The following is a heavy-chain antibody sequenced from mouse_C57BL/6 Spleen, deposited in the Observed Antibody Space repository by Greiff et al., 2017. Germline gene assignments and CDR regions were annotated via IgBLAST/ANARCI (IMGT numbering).Heavy chain of an antibody. V-gene: IGHV10-1*01. D-gene: IGHD2-2*01. CDR3: VRQGIYYGYDEGFDD. CDR1: GFSFNTYA. Sequence: EVKLVESGGGLVQPKGSLKLSCAASGFSFNTYAMNWVRQAPGKGLEWVARIRSKSNNYATYYADSVKDRFTISRDDSESMLYLQINNLKTEDTAMYYCVRQGIYYGYDEGFDDWGQGTTLTVSS. J-gene: IGHJ2*01. CDR2: IRSKSNNYAT.